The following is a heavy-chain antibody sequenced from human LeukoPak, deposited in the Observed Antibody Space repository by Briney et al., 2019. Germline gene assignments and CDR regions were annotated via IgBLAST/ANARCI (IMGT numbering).Heavy chain of an antibody. J-gene: IGHJ4*02. CDR2: ITGSIYFSGST. Sequence: SETLSLTCTVSGGSINNYYWNWIRQPPGKGLEWIGYITGSIYFSGSTKYDPSLESRVTMSVDTSKNQFSLTLSSVTAADTAVYYCARDRNYDSSAYWHYFDYWGQGTLVTVSS. CDR3: ARDRNYDSSAYWHYFDY. D-gene: IGHD3-22*01. V-gene: IGHV4-59*01. CDR1: GGSINNYY.